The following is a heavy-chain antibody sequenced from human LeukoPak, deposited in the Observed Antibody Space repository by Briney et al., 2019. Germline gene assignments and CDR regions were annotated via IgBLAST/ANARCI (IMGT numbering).Heavy chain of an antibody. J-gene: IGHJ4*02. CDR1: GFTFSSYS. D-gene: IGHD6-13*01. CDR2: ISSSSSYI. Sequence: GGSLRLSCAASGFTFSSYSMNWVRQAPGKGLEWVSSISSSSSYIYYADSVKGRFTISRDNAKNSLYLQMNSLRAEDTAVYYCARVETAAGTNFDYWGQGTLVTVSS. V-gene: IGHV3-21*04. CDR3: ARVETAAGTNFDY.